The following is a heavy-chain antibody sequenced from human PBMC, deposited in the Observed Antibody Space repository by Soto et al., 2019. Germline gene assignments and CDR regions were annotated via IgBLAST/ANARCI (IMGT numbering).Heavy chain of an antibody. V-gene: IGHV1-24*01. J-gene: IGHJ2*01. Sequence: GASVKVSCKVSGYTLTELSMHWVRQAPGKGLEWMGGFDPEDGETIYAQKFQGRVTMTEDTSTDTAYMELSSLRSDDTAVYYCARSSGSYYGWYFDLWGRGTLVTVSS. D-gene: IGHD1-26*01. CDR3: ARSSGSYYGWYFDL. CDR1: GYTLTELS. CDR2: FDPEDGET.